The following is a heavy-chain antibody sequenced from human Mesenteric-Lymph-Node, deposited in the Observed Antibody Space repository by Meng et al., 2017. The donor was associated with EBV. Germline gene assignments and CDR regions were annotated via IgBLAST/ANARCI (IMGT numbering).Heavy chain of an antibody. V-gene: IGHV4-4*02. D-gene: IGHD4-17*01. Sequence: VQVQESGPGLGKPSGTRSLTWAVSGGSISSTKRWGWVRQHPGKWLESSGEIFHTGSTNYNPSLKIRLTMSVDKSKNQLSLKLTSVTAADTAVYYCAPVGDYGDYVGLDNWGQGTLVTVSS. CDR3: APVGDYGDYVGLDN. CDR1: GGSISSTKR. J-gene: IGHJ4*02. CDR2: IFHTGST.